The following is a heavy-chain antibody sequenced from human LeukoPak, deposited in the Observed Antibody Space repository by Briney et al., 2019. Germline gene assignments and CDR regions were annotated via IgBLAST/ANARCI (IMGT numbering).Heavy chain of an antibody. CDR1: GFTFSSYA. D-gene: IGHD3-10*01. V-gene: IGHV3-23*01. CDR3: AKAKSAMVRGAPNYYYYGMDV. Sequence: PGGSLRLSCAASGFTFSSYAKSWVRQAPGKGLEWVSAISGSGGSTYYADSVKGRFTISRDNSKNTLYLQMNSLRAEDTAVYYCAKAKSAMVRGAPNYYYYGMDVWGQGTTVTVSS. J-gene: IGHJ6*02. CDR2: ISGSGGST.